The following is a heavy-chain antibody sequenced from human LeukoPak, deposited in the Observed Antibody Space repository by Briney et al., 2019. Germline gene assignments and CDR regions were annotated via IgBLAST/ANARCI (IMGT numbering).Heavy chain of an antibody. CDR3: ARGLPPIAARHGGRVWFDP. J-gene: IGHJ5*02. V-gene: IGHV4-39*01. CDR1: GGSISSSSYY. D-gene: IGHD6-6*01. CDR2: IYYSRST. Sequence: SETLSLTCTVSGGSISSSSYYWGWIRQPPGKGLEWIGSIYYSRSTYYNPSLKSRVTISVYTSKNQFSLKLSSVTAADTAVYYCARGLPPIAARHGGRVWFDPWGQGTLVTVSS.